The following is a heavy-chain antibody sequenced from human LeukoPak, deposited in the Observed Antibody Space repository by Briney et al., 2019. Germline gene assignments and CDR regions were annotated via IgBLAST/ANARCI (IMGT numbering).Heavy chain of an antibody. Sequence: PSETLSLTCTVSGGSLSSGDYYWSWIRQPPGKGLEWIAYMYYSGSTYYNPSLKSRVTMSADTSKNQLSLKLSSVTAADTAVYYCARPYYYDSRIDPWGQGILVTVSS. CDR3: ARPYYYDSRIDP. CDR2: MYYSGST. V-gene: IGHV4-30-4*01. J-gene: IGHJ5*02. D-gene: IGHD3-22*01. CDR1: GGSLSSGDYY.